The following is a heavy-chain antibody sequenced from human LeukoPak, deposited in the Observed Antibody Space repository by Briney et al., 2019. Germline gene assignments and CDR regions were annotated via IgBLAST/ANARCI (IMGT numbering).Heavy chain of an antibody. CDR2: IGGSGADT. J-gene: IGHJ3*02. CDR3: LKDRESHNGIWDAFDI. V-gene: IGHV3-23*01. D-gene: IGHD1-26*01. Sequence: GGSLRLSCIASGFTFANYAMTWVRQAPRKGLEWVSAIGGSGADTYYADAVKGRFTVSRDDSKNTLFLRMNSLRVEDTATYYCLKDRESHNGIWDAFDIWGQGTMVTVSS. CDR1: GFTFANYA.